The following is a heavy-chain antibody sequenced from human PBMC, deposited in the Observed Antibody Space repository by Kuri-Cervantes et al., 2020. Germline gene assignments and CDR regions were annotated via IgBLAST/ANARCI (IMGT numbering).Heavy chain of an antibody. CDR3: ARAYYDILTGSPYYFDY. CDR1: GFTFSSYS. CDR2: ISRSSSNT. J-gene: IGHJ4*02. D-gene: IGHD3-9*01. Sequence: ETLSLTCAASGFTFSSYSMNWVRQAPGKGLEWVSSISRSSSNTYYADSVKGRFTISRDNAKNSLYLQMNSLRAEDTAVYYCARAYYDILTGSPYYFDYWGQGTLVTVSS. V-gene: IGHV3-21*01.